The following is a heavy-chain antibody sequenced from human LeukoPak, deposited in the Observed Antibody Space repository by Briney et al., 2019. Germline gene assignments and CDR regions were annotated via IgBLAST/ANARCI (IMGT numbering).Heavy chain of an antibody. CDR2: INTNNGGT. CDR1: GYTFTDYY. V-gene: IGHV1-2*02. Sequence: PSVKVSCKASGYTFTDYYIHWVRQAPGQGLEWKGWINTNNGGTNYAQKFQGTGTMTRDTSISTAYMELNWLTSDDTAVYYCAAADSSSSGSHYYYGMDVWGRGTTVTVSS. CDR3: AAADSSSSGSHYYYGMDV. D-gene: IGHD6-6*01. J-gene: IGHJ6*02.